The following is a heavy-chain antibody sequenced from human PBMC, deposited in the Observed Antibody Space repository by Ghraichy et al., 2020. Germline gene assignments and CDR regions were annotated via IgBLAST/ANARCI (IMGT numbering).Heavy chain of an antibody. CDR1: GFTFSSYS. J-gene: IGHJ6*02. D-gene: IGHD2-15*01. Sequence: GGSLRLSCAASGFTFSSYSMNWVRQAPGKGLEWVSSISSSSSYIYYADSVKGRFTISRDNAKNSLYLQMNSLRAEDTAVYYCARDASPRGVVVVVAATFYYYGMDVWGQGTTVTVSS. CDR2: ISSSSSYI. CDR3: ARDASPRGVVVVVAATFYYYGMDV. V-gene: IGHV3-21*01.